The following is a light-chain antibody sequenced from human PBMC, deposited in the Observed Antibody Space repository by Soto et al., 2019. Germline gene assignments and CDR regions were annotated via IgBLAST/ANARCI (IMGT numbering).Light chain of an antibody. J-gene: IGLJ3*02. CDR1: SSNIGAGYD. V-gene: IGLV1-40*01. CDR2: GNT. Sequence: QPVLTQPTSMSGAPGQRVTISCTGSSSNIGAGYDVHWYQLLPGTAPKLLIYGNTNRPSGVPDRFSGSKSGTSASLAITGLRAEDEADYYCQSHDSSLNSWVFGGGTKVTVL. CDR3: QSHDSSLNSWV.